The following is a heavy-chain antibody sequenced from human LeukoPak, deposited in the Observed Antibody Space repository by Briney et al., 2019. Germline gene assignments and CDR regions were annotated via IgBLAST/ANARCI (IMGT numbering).Heavy chain of an antibody. V-gene: IGHV3-23*01. D-gene: IGHD6-13*01. Sequence: GGSLRLSCAASGFTFSSSSISWVRQAPGKGLEWVSAITDAVGSTHYADSVKGRFTISSDNSKNTVYLQMNSLRPEDMAVYYCAKTRPLDSSSWSHGDYWGQGTLVTVSS. CDR3: AKTRPLDSSSWSHGDY. J-gene: IGHJ4*02. CDR2: ITDAVGST. CDR1: GFTFSSSS.